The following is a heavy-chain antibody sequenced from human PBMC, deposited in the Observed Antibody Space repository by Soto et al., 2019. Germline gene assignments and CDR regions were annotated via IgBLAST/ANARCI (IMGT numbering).Heavy chain of an antibody. V-gene: IGHV3-33*01. J-gene: IGHJ5*02. Sequence: QVHLGESGGGVVQPGRSLRLSCAASGFTFSSYGMHWVRQAPGKGLEWVAVIWYDGRNKYYADSVEGRFTISRDNSKNTLFLQMNSLRADDTGVYYCARDRPELSWGFDPWGQGTLVTVSS. CDR2: IWYDGRNK. CDR1: GFTFSSYG. CDR3: ARDRPELSWGFDP. D-gene: IGHD1-7*01.